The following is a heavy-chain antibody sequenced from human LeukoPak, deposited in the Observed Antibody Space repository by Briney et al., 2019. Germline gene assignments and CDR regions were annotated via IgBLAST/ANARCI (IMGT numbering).Heavy chain of an antibody. V-gene: IGHV3-73*01. Sequence: GGSLKLSGAASGFTFSGSTMHWVRQASGKGLEWVGRIRSKANSYATAYAASVKGRFTISRDDSKNTAYLQMNSLKTEDTAVYYCTTVITTMVWGQGTLVTVSS. CDR1: GFTFSGST. D-gene: IGHD5-18*01. CDR2: IRSKANSYAT. CDR3: TTVITTMV. J-gene: IGHJ4*02.